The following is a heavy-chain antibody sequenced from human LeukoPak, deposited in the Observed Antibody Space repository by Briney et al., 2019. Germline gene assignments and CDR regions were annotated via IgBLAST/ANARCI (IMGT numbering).Heavy chain of an antibody. J-gene: IGHJ4*02. Sequence: GESLRLSSAVSGFTFSTYWMTWVRQAPGKGLEWVSAISGSGGSTYYADSVKGRFTISRDNSKNTLYLQMNSLRAEDTAVYYCAKDFLFRNPSSGYGNWGQGTLVTVSS. CDR2: ISGSGGST. D-gene: IGHD3-22*01. CDR3: AKDFLFRNPSSGYGN. CDR1: GFTFSTYW. V-gene: IGHV3-23*01.